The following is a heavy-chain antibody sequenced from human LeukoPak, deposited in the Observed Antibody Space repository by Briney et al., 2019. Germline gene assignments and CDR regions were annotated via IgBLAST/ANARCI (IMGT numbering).Heavy chain of an antibody. CDR3: ARARPSMWIDY. V-gene: IGHV3-23*01. D-gene: IGHD5-12*01. Sequence: GGSLRLSCAASGFTFSSYAMNWVRQAPGKGLEWISSISGSGDNTYYADSVKGRFTISRDNSKNTLYLQMNSLRPEDTAVYYCARARPSMWIDYWGQGTLVTVSS. CDR2: ISGSGDNT. CDR1: GFTFSSYA. J-gene: IGHJ4*02.